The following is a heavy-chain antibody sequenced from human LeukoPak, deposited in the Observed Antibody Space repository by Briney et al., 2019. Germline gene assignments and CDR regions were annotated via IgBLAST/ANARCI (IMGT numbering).Heavy chain of an antibody. CDR2: IYYSGNT. Sequence: SETLSPTCTVSGVSISSSNSYWGWIRQPPGKGLEWIGSIYYSGNTYYNASLKSQVSISIDTSKNQFSLKLTSVTAADTAVYYCARQTGSGLFILPGGQGTLVTVSS. CDR3: ARQTGSGLFILP. J-gene: IGHJ4*02. D-gene: IGHD3/OR15-3a*01. CDR1: GVSISSSNSY. V-gene: IGHV4-39*01.